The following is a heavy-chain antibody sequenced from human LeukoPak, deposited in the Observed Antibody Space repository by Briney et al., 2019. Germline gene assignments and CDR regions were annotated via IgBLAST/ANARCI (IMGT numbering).Heavy chain of an antibody. CDR3: ANEQWLVRAFDI. V-gene: IGHV3-30*04. D-gene: IGHD6-19*01. CDR2: IAYDGSNK. J-gene: IGHJ3*02. CDR1: GFTLSSYA. Sequence: GRSLRLSCTASGFTLSSYAMPWVRQAPGKGLEWVAVIAYDGSNKYYADSVKGRFTISRDNSKNTLYLQMNSLRAEDTAVYYCANEQWLVRAFDIWGQGTMVTVSS.